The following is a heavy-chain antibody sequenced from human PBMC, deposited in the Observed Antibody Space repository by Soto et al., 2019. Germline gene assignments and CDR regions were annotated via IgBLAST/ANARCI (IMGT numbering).Heavy chain of an antibody. CDR1: GYTLTELS. V-gene: IGHV1-24*01. J-gene: IGHJ3*02. Sequence: GASVKVSCKVSGYTLTELSMHWVRQAPGKGLEWMGGFDPEDGETIYAQKLQGRVTMTEDTSTDTAYMELSSLRSEDTAVYYCATADIVPMVYAMFAFDIWGQGTMVTVSS. CDR2: FDPEDGET. D-gene: IGHD2-8*01. CDR3: ATADIVPMVYAMFAFDI.